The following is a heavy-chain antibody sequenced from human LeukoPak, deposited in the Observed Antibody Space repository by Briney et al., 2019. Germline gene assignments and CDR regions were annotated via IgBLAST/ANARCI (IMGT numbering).Heavy chain of an antibody. J-gene: IGHJ4*02. CDR2: NSWDSGTT. Sequence: GGSLRLSCAASGFTFDGYTMHWVRQPPGKGLEWVSLNSWDSGTTYYADSVRGRFTISRDNSRNSLYLQMKSLSTQDTAFYYCAKDTGPGLGMGTLHYWGQGTLVTVSS. CDR3: AKDTGPGLGMGTLHY. D-gene: IGHD7-27*01. CDR1: GFTFDGYT. V-gene: IGHV3-43*01.